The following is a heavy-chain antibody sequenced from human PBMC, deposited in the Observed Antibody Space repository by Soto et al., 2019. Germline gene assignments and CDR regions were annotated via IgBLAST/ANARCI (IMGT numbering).Heavy chain of an antibody. CDR3: ARDLTSSGRIGIFGY. Sequence: EVQLLESGGGLVQSGGSLRLSCATSGFTLTTYAMNWVRQAPGKGLVWVSSISGSVGSTYYADSVKGRFTISRDNSQNTLLLQMNSLRAEDTAVYYCARDLTSSGRIGIFGYWGHGTLVTVSS. CDR2: ISGSVGST. V-gene: IGHV3-23*01. D-gene: IGHD3-3*01. CDR1: GFTLTTYA. J-gene: IGHJ4*01.